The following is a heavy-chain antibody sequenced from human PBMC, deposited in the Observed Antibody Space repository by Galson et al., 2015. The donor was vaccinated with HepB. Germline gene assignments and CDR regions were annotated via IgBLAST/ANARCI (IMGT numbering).Heavy chain of an antibody. V-gene: IGHV3-7*03. CDR2: IKEDGTEK. J-gene: IGHJ6*02. CDR1: GFTFSTYW. CDR3: AKDVPSLGPSMDV. Sequence: SLRLSCAASGFTFSTYWMSWVRQAPGKGLEWVANIKEDGTEKYHMDSAKGRFTVSRDNARNSLYLQMNSLRAEDTAVYYCAKDVPSLGPSMDVWDQGTTVTVSS.